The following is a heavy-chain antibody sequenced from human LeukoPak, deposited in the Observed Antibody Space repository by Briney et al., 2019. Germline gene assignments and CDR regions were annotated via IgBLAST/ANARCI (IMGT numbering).Heavy chain of an antibody. Sequence: PGGSLRLSCSASGFTFSSYAMSWVRQGPGKGLEWVSALSGSGGSTFYADSVKGRFTISRDNSNNTLYLQMNSLRAEDTAVYYCAKGRTPDYWGQGTLVTVSS. CDR3: AKGRTPDY. V-gene: IGHV3-23*01. CDR1: GFTFSSYA. CDR2: LSGSGGST. J-gene: IGHJ4*02. D-gene: IGHD2-15*01.